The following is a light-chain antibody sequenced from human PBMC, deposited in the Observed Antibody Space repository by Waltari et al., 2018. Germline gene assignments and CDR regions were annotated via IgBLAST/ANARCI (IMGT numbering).Light chain of an antibody. CDR2: KAS. J-gene: IGKJ2*01. V-gene: IGKV1-5*03. Sequence: DIQMTQSPSTLSASVGDRVTITCRASQSISGWLARYQQKPGKAPKLLIYKASTLQSGVPSGFSGSGSGTEFTLTISSLQPDDFATYYCQQYNSYSYTFGQGTKLEIK. CDR1: QSISGW. CDR3: QQYNSYSYT.